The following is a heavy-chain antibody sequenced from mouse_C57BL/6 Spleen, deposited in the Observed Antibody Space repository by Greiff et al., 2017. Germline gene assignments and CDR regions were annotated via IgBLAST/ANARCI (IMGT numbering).Heavy chain of an antibody. D-gene: IGHD1-1*01. V-gene: IGHV1-53*01. J-gene: IGHJ3*01. CDR2: INPSNGGT. CDR3: ATSYYGSSYGFAY. Sequence: QVHVKQPGTELVKPGASVKLSCKASGYTFTSYWMHWVKQRPGQGLEWIGNINPSNGGTNYNEKFKSKATLTVDKSSSTAYMQLSSLTSEDSAVYYCATSYYGSSYGFAYWGQGTLVTVSA. CDR1: GYTFTSYW.